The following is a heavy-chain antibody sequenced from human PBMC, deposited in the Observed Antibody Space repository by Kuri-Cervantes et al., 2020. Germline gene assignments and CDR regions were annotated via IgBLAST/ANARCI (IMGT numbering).Heavy chain of an antibody. D-gene: IGHD6-13*01. CDR2: INSDGSST. V-gene: IGHV3-74*01. CDR1: GFTFSSYW. CDR3: ARGPVGDWYPDY. Sequence: GESLKISCAASGFTFSSYWMHWVRQAPGKGPVWVSRINSDGSSTSYADSVKGRFTISRDNAKNTLYLQMNSLRAEDTAVYFCARGPVGDWYPDYWGQGTLVTVSS. J-gene: IGHJ4*02.